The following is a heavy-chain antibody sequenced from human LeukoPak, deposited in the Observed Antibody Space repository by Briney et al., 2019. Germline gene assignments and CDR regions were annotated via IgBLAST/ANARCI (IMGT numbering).Heavy chain of an antibody. D-gene: IGHD5-24*01. CDR3: ARHVEMATTYLIYNWFDP. Sequence: ASVKVSCKASGYTFTSYYMHWVRQMPGKGLEWMGRIDPSDSYTNYSPSFHGHVTISADKSISTAYLQWSSLKASDTAMYYCARHVEMATTYLIYNWFDPWGQGTLVTVSS. CDR2: IDPSDSYT. V-gene: IGHV5-10-1*01. CDR1: GYTFTSYY. J-gene: IGHJ5*02.